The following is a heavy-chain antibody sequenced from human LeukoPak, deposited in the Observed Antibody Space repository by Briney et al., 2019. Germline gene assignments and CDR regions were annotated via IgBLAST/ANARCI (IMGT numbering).Heavy chain of an antibody. CDR3: ANPGDILTGPTN. D-gene: IGHD3-9*01. V-gene: IGHV3-21*01. CDR2: ISGSSNYI. CDR1: GFTFSSYT. J-gene: IGHJ4*02. Sequence: PGGSLRLSCTASGFTFSSYTMNWVRQAPGKGLEWVSSISGSSNYIYYADSVKGRFTISRDNAKNSLYLQMNSLRAEDTAVFYCANPGDILTGPTNWGQGTLVTVSS.